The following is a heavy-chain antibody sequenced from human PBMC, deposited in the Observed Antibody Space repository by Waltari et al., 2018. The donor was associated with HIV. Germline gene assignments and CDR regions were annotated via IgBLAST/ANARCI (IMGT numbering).Heavy chain of an antibody. J-gene: IGHJ3*02. CDR2: TYYRSKLHN. D-gene: IGHD6-19*01. V-gene: IGHV6-1*02. CDR3: ARVVGIAVACTDAFDI. Sequence: QVQMQQAGPGLVKSSQILSLTCSISGDSVVSNRGSWNWVTQYPWRSREWLGRTYYRSKLHNDYAESVKSRITINPDTSKNHFSLQLNSVTPEDTAVYYCARVVGIAVACTDAFDIWGRGTAVIVSS. CDR1: GDSVVSNRGS.